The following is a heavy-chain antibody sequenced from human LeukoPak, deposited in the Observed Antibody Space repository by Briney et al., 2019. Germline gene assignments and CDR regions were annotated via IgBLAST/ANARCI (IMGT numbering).Heavy chain of an antibody. Sequence: GASVKVSCEASGYTFSSYYMHWVRQAPGQGLEWMGLINPSGGSTSYAQKLQGRVTMTTDTSTSTAYMELRSLRSDDTAVYYCASLSGQYQLLPILYYYYMDVWGKGTTVTVSS. D-gene: IGHD2-2*01. J-gene: IGHJ6*03. CDR3: ASLSGQYQLLPILYYYYMDV. CDR2: INPSGGST. CDR1: GYTFSSYY. V-gene: IGHV1-46*01.